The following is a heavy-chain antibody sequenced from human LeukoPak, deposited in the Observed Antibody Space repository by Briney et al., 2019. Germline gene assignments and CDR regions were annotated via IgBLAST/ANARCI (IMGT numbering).Heavy chain of an antibody. CDR1: GFTFSTYS. D-gene: IGHD3-10*01. V-gene: IGHV3-48*02. Sequence: PGESLRLSCAASGFTFSTYSMNWVRQAPGKGLEWVSYISSSSSTIFYADSVKGRFTVSRDNAKNSLYLQMNTLRDEDTAVYYCARSSGSYYNHDYWGQGTLVTVSS. CDR2: ISSSSSTI. CDR3: ARSSGSYYNHDY. J-gene: IGHJ4*02.